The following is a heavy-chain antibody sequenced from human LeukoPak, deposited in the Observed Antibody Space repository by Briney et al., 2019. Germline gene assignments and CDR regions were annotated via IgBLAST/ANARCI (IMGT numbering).Heavy chain of an antibody. CDR3: AKGVHYYDSSGYPDDAFDI. Sequence: GGSLRLSCAASGFTFSSYGMHWVRQAPGKGLEWVAVIWYDGSNKYYADSVKGRFTISRDNSKNTLYLQMNSLRAEDTAVYYCAKGVHYYDSSGYPDDAFDIWGQGTMVTVSS. CDR2: IWYDGSNK. J-gene: IGHJ3*02. CDR1: GFTFSSYG. D-gene: IGHD3-22*01. V-gene: IGHV3-33*06.